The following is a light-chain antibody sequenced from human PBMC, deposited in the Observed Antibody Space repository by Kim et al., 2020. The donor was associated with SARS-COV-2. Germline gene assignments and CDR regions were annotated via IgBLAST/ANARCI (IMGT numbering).Light chain of an antibody. CDR2: YDI. Sequence: SYELTQPPSVSVAPGKTARITCGGNNIGSKSVHWYQQRPGQAPVLVIYYDIDRPSGIPERFSGSNSGNTATLTISRVEAGDEADYFCQVWDTGSRVFGGG. CDR1: NIGSKS. CDR3: QVWDTGSRV. J-gene: IGLJ3*02. V-gene: IGLV3-21*04.